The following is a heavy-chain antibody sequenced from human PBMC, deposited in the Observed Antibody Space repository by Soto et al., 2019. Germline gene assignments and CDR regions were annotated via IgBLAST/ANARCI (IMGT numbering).Heavy chain of an antibody. CDR1: AGSISSSSNY. V-gene: IGHV4-39*07. CDR2: IYFDGTT. J-gene: IGHJ5*02. CDR3: ARGGWFDP. Sequence: SETLSLTCTVSAGSISSSSNYRGWIRQPPGKGLEWIGSIYFDGTTHYNPSLKSRVTISVDTSKNQFSLKLSSVTAADTAVYYCARGGWFDPWGQGTLVTVSS.